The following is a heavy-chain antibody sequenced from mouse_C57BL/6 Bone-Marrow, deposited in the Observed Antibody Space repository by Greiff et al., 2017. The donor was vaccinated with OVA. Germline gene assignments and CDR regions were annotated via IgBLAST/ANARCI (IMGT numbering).Heavy chain of an antibody. CDR2: INPSTGGT. D-gene: IGHD2-12*01. J-gene: IGHJ3*01. CDR3: TLDDGSWFAY. V-gene: IGHV1-42*01. CDR1: GYSFTGYY. Sequence: EVQLQQSGPELVKPGASVTISCKASGYSFTGYYMNWVKQSPEKSLEWIGEINPSTGGTTYNQKFKAKATLTVDKSSSTAYMQLKSLTSEDSAVYYCTLDDGSWFAYWGQGTLVTVSA.